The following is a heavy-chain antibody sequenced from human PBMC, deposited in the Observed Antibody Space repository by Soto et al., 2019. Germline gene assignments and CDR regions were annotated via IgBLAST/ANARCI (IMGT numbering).Heavy chain of an antibody. CDR2: INTGKGDT. CDR3: ARSILGRRTDL. D-gene: IGHD1-26*01. Sequence: ASVKVSCKASGYTFTAHAMHWVRQAPGQGLEWMGWINTGKGDTKYSQKFQGRITITRDTSASTTYMELSSLKSEDTALYYCARSILGRRTDLWGPRTRVTDPS. CDR1: GYTFTAHA. J-gene: IGHJ5*02. V-gene: IGHV1-3*04.